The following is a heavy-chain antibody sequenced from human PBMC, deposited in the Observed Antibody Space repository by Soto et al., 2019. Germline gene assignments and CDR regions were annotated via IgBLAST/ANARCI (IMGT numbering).Heavy chain of an antibody. CDR2: ISGTGDST. V-gene: IGHV3-23*01. J-gene: IGHJ4*02. CDR3: AKDRDSSGYYYRNY. CDR1: GFTFSSYA. D-gene: IGHD3-22*01. Sequence: EVQLLESGGGLVQPGGSLRLSCAASGFTFSSYAMSWVRQAPGKGLEWVSAISGTGDSTYYADSVKGRFTISRDNSKNTLYLQSNSLRAEDTAVHYCAKDRDSSGYYYRNYWGQGTLVTVSS.